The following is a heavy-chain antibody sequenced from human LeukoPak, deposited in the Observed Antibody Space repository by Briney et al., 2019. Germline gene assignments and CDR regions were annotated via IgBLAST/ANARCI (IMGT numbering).Heavy chain of an antibody. D-gene: IGHD3-10*01. Sequence: SETLSLTCAVYGGSFSGYYWRWIRQPPGRGLEWIGDINHSGSTNYNPFRKSRVTISVYTSKNQFSLKLSSVTAADTAVYYCARTGDPLDYYGSGTEAFFYWGEGTLVTASS. CDR2: INHSGST. J-gene: IGHJ4*02. CDR3: ARTGDPLDYYGSGTEAFFY. CDR1: GGSFSGYY. V-gene: IGHV4-34*01.